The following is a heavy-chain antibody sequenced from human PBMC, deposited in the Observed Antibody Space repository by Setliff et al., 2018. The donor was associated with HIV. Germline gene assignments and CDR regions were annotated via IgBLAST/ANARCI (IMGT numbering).Heavy chain of an antibody. CDR1: GGSMNKNY. V-gene: IGHV4-4*09. D-gene: IGHD2-15*01. J-gene: IGHJ4*02. CDR3: ARGFAGGLFYFDS. Sequence: SETLSLTCIVSGGSMNKNYWSWIRQRPGKGLEWIGYIYNSDTTNYNPPLKSRVTMSIDMSKNQFSLNLTSVTAADTAVYYCARGFAGGLFYFDSWGQGTLVTVSS. CDR2: IYNSDTT.